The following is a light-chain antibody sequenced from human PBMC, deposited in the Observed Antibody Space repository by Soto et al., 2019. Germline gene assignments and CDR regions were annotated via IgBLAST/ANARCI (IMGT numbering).Light chain of an antibody. V-gene: IGLV1-40*01. CDR1: SSNIGAGYD. CDR3: QSYDSSLSGWV. CDR2: GNS. J-gene: IGLJ1*01. Sequence: QAVVTQPPSVSGAPGQRVTISCTGSSSNIGAGYDVHWYQQLPGTAPKLLIYGNSNRPSGVPDRFSGSKSGTSASLAITGLQAEDEADYYSQSYDSSLSGWVFGTGTKLTVL.